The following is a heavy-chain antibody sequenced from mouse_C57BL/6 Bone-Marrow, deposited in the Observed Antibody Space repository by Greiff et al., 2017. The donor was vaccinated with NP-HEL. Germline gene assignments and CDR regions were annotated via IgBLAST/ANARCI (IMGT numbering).Heavy chain of an antibody. CDR2: IDPSDSYT. J-gene: IGHJ3*01. CDR3: ASGVWFTWFAY. V-gene: IGHV1-50*01. Sequence: QVQLQQPGAELVKPGASVKLSCKASGYTFTSYWMKWVKQRPGQGLAWIGEIDPSDSYTNYNQQFKGKATLTVDTSSSTAYMQLSSRTSEDSAVYYCASGVWFTWFAYWGQGTLVTVSA. D-gene: IGHD2-10*02. CDR1: GYTFTSYW.